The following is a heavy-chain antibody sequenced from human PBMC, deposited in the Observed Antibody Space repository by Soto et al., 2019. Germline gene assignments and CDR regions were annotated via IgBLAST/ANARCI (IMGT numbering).Heavy chain of an antibody. CDR1: GFTFSSYN. CDR3: ARGPYYYDSSPMDY. J-gene: IGHJ4*02. Sequence: PGGSMRLSCAASGFTFSSYNMNWVRQAPGKGLEWVSSISSSSSYIYYADSVKGRFTISRDNAKNSLYLQMNSLRAEDTAVYYCARGPYYYDSSPMDYWGQGTLVTVSS. CDR2: ISSSSSYI. V-gene: IGHV3-21*01. D-gene: IGHD3-22*01.